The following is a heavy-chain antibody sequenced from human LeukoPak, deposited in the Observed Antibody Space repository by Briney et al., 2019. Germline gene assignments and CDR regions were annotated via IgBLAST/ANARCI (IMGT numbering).Heavy chain of an antibody. CDR2: INHSGST. J-gene: IGHJ6*03. V-gene: IGHV4-34*01. CDR3: ARVPGAMGDYYMDV. Sequence: PSETLSLTRAVYGGSFSGYYWSWIRQPPGKGLEWIGEINHSGSTNYNPSLRSRVTISVVTSKNQFSLKLRYVTAADTAVYYWARVPGAMGDYYMDVWGKGTTVTVSS. CDR1: GGSFSGYY. D-gene: IGHD2-2*01.